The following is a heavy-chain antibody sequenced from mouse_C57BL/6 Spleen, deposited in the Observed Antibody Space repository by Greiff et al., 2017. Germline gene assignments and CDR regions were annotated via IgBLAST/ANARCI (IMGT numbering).Heavy chain of an antibody. CDR2: IDPETGGT. Sequence: SGAELVRPGASVTLSCKASGYTFTDYEMHWVKQTPVHGLEWIGAIDPETGGTAYNQKFKGKAILTADKSSSTAYMELRSLTSEDSAVYYCTRRDDYDIDYWGQGTTLTVSS. J-gene: IGHJ2*01. CDR1: GYTFTDYE. V-gene: IGHV1-15*01. D-gene: IGHD2-4*01. CDR3: TRRDDYDIDY.